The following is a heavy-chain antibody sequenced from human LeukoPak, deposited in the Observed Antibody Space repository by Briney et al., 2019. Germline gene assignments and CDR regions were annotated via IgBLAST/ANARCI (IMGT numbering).Heavy chain of an antibody. Sequence: SETLSLTCTVSGGSISSYYWSWIRQPAGKGLEWIGRIYTSGSTNYNPSLKSRVTMSVDTSKNQFSLKLSSVTAADTAVYYCARGALGSTSCCFMDVWGQGTTVTVSS. D-gene: IGHD2-2*01. CDR3: ARGALGSTSCCFMDV. J-gene: IGHJ6*02. CDR2: IYTSGST. CDR1: GGSISSYY. V-gene: IGHV4-4*07.